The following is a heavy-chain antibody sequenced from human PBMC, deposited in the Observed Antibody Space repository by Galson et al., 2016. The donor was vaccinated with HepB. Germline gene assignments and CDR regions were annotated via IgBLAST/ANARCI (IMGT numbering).Heavy chain of an antibody. D-gene: IGHD3-10*01. CDR3: ARDWRGSGSYNPYYYYGMDV. Sequence: SLRLSCAAAGFTVSDNHVTWIRQAPGKGLECVSVIFGRGNTYYADSVEGRFTISRDNARNTVYLQMNSLRAEDTAVYYCARDWRGSGSYNPYYYYGMDVWGQGTTVTVSS. J-gene: IGHJ6*02. CDR1: GFTVSDNH. V-gene: IGHV3-53*01. CDR2: IFGRGNT.